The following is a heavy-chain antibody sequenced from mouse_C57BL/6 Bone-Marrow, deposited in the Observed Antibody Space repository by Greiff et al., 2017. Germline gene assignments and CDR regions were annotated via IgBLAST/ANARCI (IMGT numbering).Heavy chain of an antibody. CDR3: ARHSYYAMDY. Sequence: EVKVVESGGDLVKPGGSLKLSCAASGFTFSSYGMSWVRQTPDKRLEWVATISSGGSYTYYPDSVKGLFTISRDNAKNTLYLQMSSLKSEDTAMYYCARHSYYAMDYWGQGTSVTVSS. V-gene: IGHV5-6*01. CDR2: ISSGGSYT. CDR1: GFTFSSYG. J-gene: IGHJ4*01.